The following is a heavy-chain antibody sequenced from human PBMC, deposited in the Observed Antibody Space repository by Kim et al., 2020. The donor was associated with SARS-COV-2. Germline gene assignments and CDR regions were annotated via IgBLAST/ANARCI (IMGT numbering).Heavy chain of an antibody. J-gene: IGHJ4*02. D-gene: IGHD6-25*01. CDR3: ARKYLMYSSGPYFDY. V-gene: IGHV4-34*01. Sequence: PSLKSRVPISVDTSKNQFSLKLSSVTAADTAVYYCARKYLMYSSGPYFDYWGQGTLVTVSS.